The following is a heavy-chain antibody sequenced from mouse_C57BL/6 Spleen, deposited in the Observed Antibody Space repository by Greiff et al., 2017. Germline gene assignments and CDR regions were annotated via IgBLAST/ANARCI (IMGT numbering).Heavy chain of an antibody. CDR2: INPNNGGT. CDR1: GYTFTDYY. CDR3: ARGLQYACVAY. D-gene: IGHD1-1*01. J-gene: IGHJ3*01. Sequence: VQLKPSGPELVKPGASVKISCKASGYTFTDYYMNWVKQSHGQSLAWIGDINPNNGGTSYNQQFKGKATLTVDKSSSTAYMERRSLTSEDSAVYYCARGLQYACVAYWGQGTLVTVSA. V-gene: IGHV1-26*01.